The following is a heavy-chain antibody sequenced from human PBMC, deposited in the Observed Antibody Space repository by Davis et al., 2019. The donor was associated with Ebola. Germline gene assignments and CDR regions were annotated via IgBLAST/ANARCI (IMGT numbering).Heavy chain of an antibody. D-gene: IGHD3-10*02. CDR1: GFTFSRYW. CDR3: ARNLFLSAMDV. V-gene: IGHV3-74*01. Sequence: HTGGSLRLSCAASGFTFSRYWMHWVRHVPGKGLVWVAHINSDGRSSADSVKRRFTIPRDNAKNTLYLKMNSLRDDDTAVYYCARNLFLSAMDVWGKGTTVTVSS. CDR2: INSDGR. J-gene: IGHJ6*04.